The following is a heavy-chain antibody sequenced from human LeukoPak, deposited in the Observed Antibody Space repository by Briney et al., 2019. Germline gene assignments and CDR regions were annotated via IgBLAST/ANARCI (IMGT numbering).Heavy chain of an antibody. CDR2: ISYDGSNK. V-gene: IGHV3-30*18. CDR1: GFTFSSYG. Sequence: GGSLRLSCAASGFTFSSYGMHWVRQAPGKGLEWVAVISYDGSNKYYADSVKGRFTISRDNSKNPLYLQMNSLRAEDTAVYYCAKSTSITMTHDAFDIWGQGTMVTVSS. J-gene: IGHJ3*02. CDR3: AKSTSITMTHDAFDI. D-gene: IGHD3-22*01.